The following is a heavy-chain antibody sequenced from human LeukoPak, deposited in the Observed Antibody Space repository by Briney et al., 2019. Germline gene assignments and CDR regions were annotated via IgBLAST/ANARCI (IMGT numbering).Heavy chain of an antibody. CDR2: IASKTDGGAT. Sequence: PGGSLRLSCAASGLTVTNAWMNWVRQAPGEGLDWVGRIASKTDGGATDYAAPVKGRFTISRDDSKNTLNLQMNSLKTEDTAVYYCTTGIRGDWGQGTLVTVSS. V-gene: IGHV3-15*04. CDR3: TTGIRGD. D-gene: IGHD3-10*01. CDR1: GLTVTNAW. J-gene: IGHJ4*02.